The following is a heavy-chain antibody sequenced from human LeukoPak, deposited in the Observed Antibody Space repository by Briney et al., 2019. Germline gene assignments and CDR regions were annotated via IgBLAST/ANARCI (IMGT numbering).Heavy chain of an antibody. CDR3: ARHGTAMARCNWFDL. V-gene: IGHV5-10-1*01. CDR2: INPRDSYT. CDR1: GYSFTSYW. J-gene: IGHJ5*02. Sequence: HGESLKISCKGSGYSFTSYWISWVRQVPGKGLEWMGTINPRDSYTNYSPSFQGHVTISADKSISTAYLQWSSLKASDIAMYYCARHGTAMARCNWFDLWGQGTLVTVSS. D-gene: IGHD5-18*01.